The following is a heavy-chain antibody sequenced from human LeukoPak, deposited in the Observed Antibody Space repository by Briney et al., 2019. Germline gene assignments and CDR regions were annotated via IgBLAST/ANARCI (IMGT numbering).Heavy chain of an antibody. D-gene: IGHD3-10*01. V-gene: IGHV4-59*01. CDR2: IYYSGST. CDR3: ARDRGLRY. CDR1: GGSISSYY. J-gene: IGHJ4*02. Sequence: SETLSLTCTVSGGSISSYYWSWVRQPPGKGLEWIGYIYYSGSTNYNPSLKSRVTISVDTSKNQFSLKLSSVTAADTAVYYCARDRGLRYWGQGTLVTVSS.